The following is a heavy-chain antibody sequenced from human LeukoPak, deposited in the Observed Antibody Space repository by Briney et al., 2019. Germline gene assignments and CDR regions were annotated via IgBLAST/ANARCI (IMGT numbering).Heavy chain of an antibody. CDR2: IIPILGIA. CDR3: ASSIAVDAHFDY. Sequence: SVKVSCKASGGTFSSYTISWVRQAPGQGLEWMGRIIPILGIANYAQKFQGRVTITADKSTSTAYMELSSLRSEDTAVYYCASSIAVDAHFDYWGQGTLVTVSS. V-gene: IGHV1-69*02. D-gene: IGHD6-19*01. CDR1: GGTFSSYT. J-gene: IGHJ4*02.